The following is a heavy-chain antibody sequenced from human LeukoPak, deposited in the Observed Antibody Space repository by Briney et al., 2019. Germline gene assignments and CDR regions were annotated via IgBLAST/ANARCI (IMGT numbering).Heavy chain of an antibody. CDR1: VGTFNSYA. CDR3: ARGGVDTAMVAVYYYYYMDV. J-gene: IGHJ6*03. Sequence: SVKVSCKASVGTFNSYAIRWVGQAAGRGLEWVGGVILIFGTANYAQKFQSRVTITADESTSTAYMELSSLRSEDTAVYYCARGGVDTAMVAVYYYYYMDVWGKGTTVTVSS. D-gene: IGHD5-18*01. CDR2: VILIFGTA. V-gene: IGHV1-69*13.